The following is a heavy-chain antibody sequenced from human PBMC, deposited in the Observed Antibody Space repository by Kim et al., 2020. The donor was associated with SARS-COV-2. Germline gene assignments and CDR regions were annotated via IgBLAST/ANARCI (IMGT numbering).Heavy chain of an antibody. Sequence: ASVKVSCKTTGYTFKGFSIHWVRHAPGLGLEWVGRINPNTGASFLAQRFQGRVTMARDTSINTAYMELRSLTSDQKAIYFCARAHQSVVCYYPEYWGQGTLLTVSS. CDR3: ARAHQSVVCYYPEY. D-gene: IGHD3-10*01. CDR1: GYTFKGFS. J-gene: IGHJ4*02. CDR2: INPNTGAS. V-gene: IGHV1-2*06.